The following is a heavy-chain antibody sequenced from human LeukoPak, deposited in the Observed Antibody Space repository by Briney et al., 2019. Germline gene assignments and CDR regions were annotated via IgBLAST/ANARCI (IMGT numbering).Heavy chain of an antibody. J-gene: IGHJ4*02. V-gene: IGHV4-34*01. D-gene: IGHD1-14*01. CDR3: ARGKPSYYNY. CDR2: INHSGST. Sequence: PSETLSLTFAVYGGSFSAYYWTWIRQPPGKGLEWIGEINHSGSTNYNPSLKSRVTISVDTSKNQFSLTLSSVTAADTAVYYCARGKPSYYNYWGQGTLVTVSS. CDR1: GGSFSAYY.